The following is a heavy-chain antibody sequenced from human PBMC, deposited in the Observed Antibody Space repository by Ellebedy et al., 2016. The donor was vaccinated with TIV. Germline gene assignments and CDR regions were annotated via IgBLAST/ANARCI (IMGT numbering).Heavy chain of an antibody. D-gene: IGHD2-15*01. Sequence: MPGGSLRLSCTVSGGSISDYYWNWIRQSPGKGLEWIGYVYYSGATSYNPSIKSRVTISLDTSKNQFSLRLSSVTAADTAVYYCARLDAALDYWGQGSLVTVSS. V-gene: IGHV4-59*08. J-gene: IGHJ4*02. CDR3: ARLDAALDY. CDR2: VYYSGAT. CDR1: GGSISDYY.